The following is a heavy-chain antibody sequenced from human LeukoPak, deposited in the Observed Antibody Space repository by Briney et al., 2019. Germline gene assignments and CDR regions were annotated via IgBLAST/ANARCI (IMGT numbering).Heavy chain of an antibody. CDR2: IWYDGSNR. CDR1: RFTFSRYG. Sequence: GGSLRLSCEASRFTFSRYGMHWVRQAPGKGLEWVAVIWYDGSNRYYTDSVKGRFTISRDNSKNTLYLQMNSLRAEDTAIYYCAREDILNGYFYYYGMDLWGQGTTVTVSS. J-gene: IGHJ6*02. V-gene: IGHV3-33*01. CDR3: AREDILNGYFYYYGMDL. D-gene: IGHD3-9*01.